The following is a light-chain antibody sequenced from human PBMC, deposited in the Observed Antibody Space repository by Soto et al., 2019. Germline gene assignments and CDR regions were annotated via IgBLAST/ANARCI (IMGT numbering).Light chain of an antibody. Sequence: EIVMTQSPVTLSVSRGERVTRSCRASQSVSSYLAWYQQKPGQAPRLLIYGASSRATGIPDRFSGSGSGTDFTLTISRLEPEDFAVYYCQQYGSSITFGQGTRLEIK. J-gene: IGKJ5*01. V-gene: IGKV3-20*01. CDR3: QQYGSSIT. CDR1: QSVSSY. CDR2: GAS.